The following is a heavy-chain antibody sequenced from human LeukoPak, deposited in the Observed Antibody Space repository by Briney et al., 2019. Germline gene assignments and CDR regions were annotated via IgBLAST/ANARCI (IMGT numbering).Heavy chain of an antibody. CDR1: GGSFSNFG. CDR3: AKRGAARSFDY. CDR2: LIPLFGTI. D-gene: IGHD6-6*01. J-gene: IGHJ4*02. V-gene: IGHV1-69*05. Sequence: GASVKVSCRASGGSFSNFGINWVRQAPGQGPEWMGGLIPLFGTINYAQKFQDRVTISTDESTSTAYLELTSLRSEDTAVYYCAKRGAARSFDYWGQGTLVTVSS.